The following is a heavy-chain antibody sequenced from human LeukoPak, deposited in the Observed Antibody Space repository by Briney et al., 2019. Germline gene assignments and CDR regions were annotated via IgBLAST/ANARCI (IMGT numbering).Heavy chain of an antibody. V-gene: IGHV3-30*18. D-gene: IGHD4-17*01. CDR2: ISYDGSNK. CDR1: GFTFSSYG. J-gene: IGHJ4*02. Sequence: GGSLRLSCAASGFTFSSYGMHWVRQAPGKGLEWVAVISYDGSNKYYADSVKGRFTISRDNSKNTLYLQMNSLRAEDTAVYYCAKVIRDGDQIDYWGQGTLVTVSS. CDR3: AKVIRDGDQIDY.